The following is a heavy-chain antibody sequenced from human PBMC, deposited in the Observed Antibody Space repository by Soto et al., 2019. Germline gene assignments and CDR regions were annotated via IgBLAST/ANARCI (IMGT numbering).Heavy chain of an antibody. Sequence: SGPTLVNPTQTLTLTCTFSGFSLTGSGVGVGWIRQPPGKALEWLALIYWDDDKRYSPSLKSRLTITKDTSKNQVALTVTNMDPVDTATYYCARFLWSDTSLYYFDYWGQGTPVTVSS. CDR1: GFSLTGSGVG. J-gene: IGHJ4*02. D-gene: IGHD3-3*01. CDR2: IYWDDDK. CDR3: ARFLWSDTSLYYFDY. V-gene: IGHV2-5*02.